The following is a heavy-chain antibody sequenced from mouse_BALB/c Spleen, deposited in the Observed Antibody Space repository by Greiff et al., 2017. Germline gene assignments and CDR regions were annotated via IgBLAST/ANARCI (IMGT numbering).Heavy chain of an antibody. D-gene: IGHD1-1*01. V-gene: IGHV5-6*01. CDR3: ARRGLREYYYAMDY. J-gene: IGHJ4*01. CDR1: GFTFSSYG. Sequence: EVKLVESGGDLVKPGGSLKLSCAASGFTFSSYGMSWVRQTPDKRLEWVATISSGGSYTYYPDSVKGRFTISRDNAKNTLYLQMSSLKSEDTAMYYCARRGLREYYYAMDYWGQGTSVTVSS. CDR2: ISSGGSYT.